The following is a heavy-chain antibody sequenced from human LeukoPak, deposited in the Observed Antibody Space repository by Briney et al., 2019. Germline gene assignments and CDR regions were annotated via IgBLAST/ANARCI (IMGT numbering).Heavy chain of an antibody. CDR3: ARENTIFGVVIASTYYFDY. CDR2: VYNGGTT. Sequence: SETLSLTCSVSGASIRDYYWSWIRQPAGKGLEWIGRVYNGGTTNNNPSLNPSLKSRVTMSLDTSKNQFSLKLSSVTAADTAVYYCARENTIFGVVIASTYYFDYWGQGTLVTVSS. V-gene: IGHV4-4*07. D-gene: IGHD3-3*01. CDR1: GASIRDYY. J-gene: IGHJ4*02.